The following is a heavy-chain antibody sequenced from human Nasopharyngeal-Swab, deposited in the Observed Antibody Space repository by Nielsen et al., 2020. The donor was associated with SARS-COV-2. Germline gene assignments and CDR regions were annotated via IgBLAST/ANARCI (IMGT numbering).Heavy chain of an antibody. CDR3: ARDEGARVLWFGELSTYYYYGMDV. J-gene: IGHJ6*02. V-gene: IGHV3-48*03. Sequence: WIRQPPGKGREGCSYFSRSGSTIYYADSVKGRFTISRGNAKNSLYLQMTSLRAEDTAVYYCARDEGARVLWFGELSTYYYYGMDVWGQGATVTVSS. D-gene: IGHD3-10*01. CDR2: FSRSGSTI.